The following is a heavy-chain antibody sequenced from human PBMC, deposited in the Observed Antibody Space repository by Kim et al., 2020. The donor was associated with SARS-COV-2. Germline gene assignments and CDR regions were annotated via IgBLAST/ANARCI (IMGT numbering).Heavy chain of an antibody. CDR1: GASLSGYY. D-gene: IGHD5-12*01. Sequence: SETLSLTCSASGASLSGYYYNWVRLPPVKGLEWIGYLYSSGRTNYNPSLRGRVTISVDTSKNSFSLRLNSVTPADTAIYYCARGSGYDPYFDYWGQGSLVTVSS. V-gene: IGHV4-59*01. CDR2: LYSSGRT. J-gene: IGHJ4*02. CDR3: ARGSGYDPYFDY.